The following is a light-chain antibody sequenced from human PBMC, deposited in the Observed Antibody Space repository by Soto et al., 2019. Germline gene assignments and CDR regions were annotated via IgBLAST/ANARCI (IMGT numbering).Light chain of an antibody. J-gene: IGKJ4*01. Sequence: EIVLTQSPATLSLSPGEIATLSCRASQSVSTYLAWYQQKPGQAPRLLIYDVSNRATGIPARFSGSGSGTDFTLTISSLEPEDFAVYYCQQRSNWPPLTFGGGTKVEIK. CDR3: QQRSNWPPLT. CDR1: QSVSTY. V-gene: IGKV3-11*01. CDR2: DVS.